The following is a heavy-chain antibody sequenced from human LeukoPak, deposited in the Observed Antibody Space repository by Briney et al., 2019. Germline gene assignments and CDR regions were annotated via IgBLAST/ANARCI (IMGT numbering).Heavy chain of an antibody. J-gene: IGHJ3*02. Sequence: SETLSLTCAVYGGSFSGYYWSWIRQPPGKGLEWIGEINHSGSTNYNPSLKSRVTISVDTSKNQFSLKLNSVTAADTAVYYCARSGWFGESDDAFDIWGQGTMVTVSS. CDR2: INHSGST. CDR1: GGSFSGYY. D-gene: IGHD3-10*01. CDR3: ARSGWFGESDDAFDI. V-gene: IGHV4-34*01.